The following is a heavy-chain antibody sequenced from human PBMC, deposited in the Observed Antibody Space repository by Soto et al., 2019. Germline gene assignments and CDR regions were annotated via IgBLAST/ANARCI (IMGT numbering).Heavy chain of an antibody. CDR3: ARAMDTAMASNDNWFVP. V-gene: IGHV3-30*14. CDR1: GFTFRSYA. CDR2: ISYDENNR. Sequence: QVQLVESGGGVVQPGRSLRLSCAASGFTFRSYAMHWVRQAPGKGLEWVAVISYDENNRYYTDSVKGRFTISRDNSKNTLYRRGDSLRADDTAVYFCARAMDTAMASNDNWFVPWGQETLVTVPS. D-gene: IGHD5-18*01. J-gene: IGHJ5*02.